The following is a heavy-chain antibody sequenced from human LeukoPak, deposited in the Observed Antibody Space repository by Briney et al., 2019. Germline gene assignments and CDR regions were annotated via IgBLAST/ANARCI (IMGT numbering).Heavy chain of an antibody. D-gene: IGHD6-13*01. CDR1: GYTFTSYG. CDR3: ARDDEGSSSFAY. V-gene: IGHV1-18*01. Sequence: ASVKVSCKASGYTFTSYGISWVRQAPGQGLEWMGWISAYNGNTNYAQKLQGRVTITKDTSTSTAYMELRSLRSDDTAVYYCARDDEGSSSFAYWGQGTLVTVSS. J-gene: IGHJ4*02. CDR2: ISAYNGNT.